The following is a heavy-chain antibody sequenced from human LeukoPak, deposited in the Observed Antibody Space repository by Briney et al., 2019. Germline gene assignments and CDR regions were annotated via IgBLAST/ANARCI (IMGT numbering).Heavy chain of an antibody. Sequence: PGGSLRLSCAASGFTFSSYSMNWVRQAPGKGLEWVSSISSSSSYIYYADSVKGRFTISRDNAKNSLYLLMNSLRAEDTAVYYCARVRATVHYYDSSGLLYWGQGTLVTVSS. J-gene: IGHJ4*02. CDR2: ISSSSSYI. CDR3: ARVRATVHYYDSSGLLY. D-gene: IGHD3-22*01. CDR1: GFTFSSYS. V-gene: IGHV3-21*01.